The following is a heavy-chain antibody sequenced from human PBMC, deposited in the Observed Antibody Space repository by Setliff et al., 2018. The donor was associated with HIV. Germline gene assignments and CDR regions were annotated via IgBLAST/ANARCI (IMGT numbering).Heavy chain of an antibody. D-gene: IGHD3-10*01. CDR2: ISAYNGNT. CDR3: ARVVARGATFIAEYFQH. CDR1: GYTFTSYG. J-gene: IGHJ1*01. V-gene: IGHV1-18*01. Sequence: GASVKVSCKASGYTFTSYGISWVRQAPGQGLEWMGWISAYNGNTNYAQKLQGRVTMTTDTSTSTAYMELRSLRSDDTAVYYCARVVARGATFIAEYFQHWGQGTLVTVSS.